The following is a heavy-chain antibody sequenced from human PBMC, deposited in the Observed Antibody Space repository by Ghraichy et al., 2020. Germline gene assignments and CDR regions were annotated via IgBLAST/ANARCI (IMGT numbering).Heavy chain of an antibody. Sequence: SETLSLTCSVSGDSISSSSYYWGWIRQPPGKGLEWIGIIFYSGSTYYNPSLKSRVTISVDTSKNQFSVKLRSVTAADTAVYYCARHKWFGRSSDWFDPWGQGTLGTVAS. CDR3: ARHKWFGRSSDWFDP. CDR2: IFYSGST. D-gene: IGHD6-6*01. CDR1: GDSISSSSYY. V-gene: IGHV4-39*01. J-gene: IGHJ5*02.